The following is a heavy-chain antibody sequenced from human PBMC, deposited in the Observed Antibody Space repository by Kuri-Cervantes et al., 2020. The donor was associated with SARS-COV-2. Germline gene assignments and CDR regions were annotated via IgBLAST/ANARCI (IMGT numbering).Heavy chain of an antibody. V-gene: IGHV3-30*18. CDR1: GFTFSSYG. J-gene: IGHJ4*02. Sequence: GESLKISCAASGFTFSSYGMHWVRQAPGKGLEWVGVISYDGSNKYYAGSVKGRFTISRDNSKNTLYLQMNSLRAEDTAVYYCAKGGGPGSYIPLDYWGQGTLVTVSS. CDR2: ISYDGSNK. D-gene: IGHD1-26*01. CDR3: AKGGGPGSYIPLDY.